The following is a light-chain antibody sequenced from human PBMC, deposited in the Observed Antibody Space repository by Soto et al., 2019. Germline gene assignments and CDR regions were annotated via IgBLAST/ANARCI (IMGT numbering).Light chain of an antibody. CDR3: QHYNNWPA. J-gene: IGKJ1*01. Sequence: IVMTQSPVTLSVSPGESATLSCRASQSFRSNLAWYQQRPGQAPRLLIYDASTRATDIPARFSGSGSGTDFTLTITSLQSEDFAVYYCQHYNNWPAFGLGTKWIS. V-gene: IGKV3-15*01. CDR2: DAS. CDR1: QSFRSN.